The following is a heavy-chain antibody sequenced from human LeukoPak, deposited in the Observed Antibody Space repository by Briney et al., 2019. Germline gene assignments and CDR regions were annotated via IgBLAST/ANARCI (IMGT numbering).Heavy chain of an antibody. J-gene: IGHJ4*02. CDR2: ISSSGRTI. CDR1: GFTFSDYY. V-gene: IGHV3-11*04. CDR3: ARGFRRGYSYGYNFDY. Sequence: GGSLRLSCAASGFTFSDYYMSWIRQAPGKGMQWVSYISSSGRTIYYADSVKGRFTISWDNAKNSLYLQMNSLRAEDTAVYYCARGFRRGYSYGYNFDYWGQGTLVTVSS. D-gene: IGHD5-18*01.